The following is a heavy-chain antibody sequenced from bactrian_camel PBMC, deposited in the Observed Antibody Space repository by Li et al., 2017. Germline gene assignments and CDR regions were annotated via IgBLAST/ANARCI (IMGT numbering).Heavy chain of an antibody. CDR2: IYSDGSVT. V-gene: IGHV3S5*01. CDR1: GFTFSSYY. Sequence: QVQLVESGGGLVQPGGSLRLSCAASGFTFSSYYISWVRQAPGKGLEWVSSIYSDGSVTYYADSVKGRATVSRINAYNTLHLQLIRLKPEDTAIYYCAKGPGYYSEWDAWGQGTQVTVS. J-gene: IGHJ6*01. D-gene: IGHD4*01. CDR3: AKGPGYYSEWDA.